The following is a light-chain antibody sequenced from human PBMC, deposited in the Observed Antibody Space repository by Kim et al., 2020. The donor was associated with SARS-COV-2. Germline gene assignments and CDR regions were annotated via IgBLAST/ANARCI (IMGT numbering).Light chain of an antibody. CDR1: GIGSKS. V-gene: IGLV3-21*04. CDR2: YDS. Sequence: SYELTQPPSLSVAPGKTARVSCGGNGIGSKSVHWYQQRSGQAPVLVIYYDSDRPSGIPERFSGSNSGNTATLTISRVEAGDEADYYCQVWDSSSDHRVVFGGGTQLTAL. CDR3: QVWDSSSDHRVV. J-gene: IGLJ2*01.